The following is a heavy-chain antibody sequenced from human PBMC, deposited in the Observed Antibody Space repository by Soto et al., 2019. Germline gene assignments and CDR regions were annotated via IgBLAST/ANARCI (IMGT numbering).Heavy chain of an antibody. Sequence: QAQLAQSGGEVKKPGASVKVSCKASGYTFTSYGINWVRQAPGQGLEWMGWISTYSGDTNYAQKLQGRVTMTTDTSPGTADRELRSLRSDDTAVYYCARLPGRKVHYYCYLDVWAKGTTVAVSS. J-gene: IGHJ6*03. CDR1: GYTFTSYG. V-gene: IGHV1-18*01. CDR2: ISTYSGDT. CDR3: ARLPGRKVHYYCYLDV.